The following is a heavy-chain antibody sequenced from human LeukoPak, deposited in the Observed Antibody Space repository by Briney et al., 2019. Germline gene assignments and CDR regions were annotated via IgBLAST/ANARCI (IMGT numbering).Heavy chain of an antibody. CDR2: IIPILGIA. V-gene: IGHV1-69*04. D-gene: IGHD3-22*01. CDR1: GGTFSSYA. CDR3: ARDLDSSGYLDY. J-gene: IGHJ4*02. Sequence: GASVRVSCKASGGTFSSYAISWVRQAPGQGLEWMGRIIPILGIANYAQKFQGRVTITADKSTSTAYMELSSLRSEDTAVYYCARDLDSSGYLDYWGQGTLVTVSS.